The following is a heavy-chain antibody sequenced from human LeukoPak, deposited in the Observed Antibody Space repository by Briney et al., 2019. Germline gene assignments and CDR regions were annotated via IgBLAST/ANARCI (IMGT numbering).Heavy chain of an antibody. CDR3: AKDITMVRGVIISPDAFDI. Sequence: GGSLRLSCAASGFTFSSYAMSWVRQAPGKGLEWVSAISGSGGSTYYADSVKGRFTISRDNSKNTLYLQMNSLRAEDTAVYYCAKDITMVRGVIISPDAFDIWGQGTMVTVSS. CDR2: ISGSGGST. J-gene: IGHJ3*02. V-gene: IGHV3-23*01. D-gene: IGHD3-10*01. CDR1: GFTFSSYA.